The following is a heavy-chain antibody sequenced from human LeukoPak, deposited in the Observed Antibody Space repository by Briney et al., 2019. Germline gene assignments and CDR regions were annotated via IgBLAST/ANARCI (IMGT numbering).Heavy chain of an antibody. V-gene: IGHV1-18*01. D-gene: IGHD3-3*01. CDR3: ATRLITIFGVVDHDNDY. J-gene: IGHJ4*02. Sequence: ASVKVSCKASGYTFTSYGISWVRQAPGQGLEWMGWISAYNGNTNYAQKLQGRVTMTTDTSTSTAYMELRSLRSDDTAVYYCATRLITIFGVVDHDNDYWGQGTLVTVSS. CDR2: ISAYNGNT. CDR1: GYTFTSYG.